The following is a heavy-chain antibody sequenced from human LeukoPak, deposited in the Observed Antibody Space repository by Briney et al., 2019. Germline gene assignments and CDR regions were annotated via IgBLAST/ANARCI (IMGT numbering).Heavy chain of an antibody. J-gene: IGHJ4*02. V-gene: IGHV3-33*01. Sequence: GGSLRLSCAASGFTFSSYGMHWVRQAPGKGLEWVAVIWYDGSNKYYADSVKGRFTISRDNSKNTLYLQMTSLRAEATAVYYCASDFSGSYGTDYWGQGTLVTVSS. CDR2: IWYDGSNK. D-gene: IGHD1-26*01. CDR3: ASDFSGSYGTDY. CDR1: GFTFSSYG.